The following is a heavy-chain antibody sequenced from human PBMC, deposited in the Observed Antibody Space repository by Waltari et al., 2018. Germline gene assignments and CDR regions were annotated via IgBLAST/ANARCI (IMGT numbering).Heavy chain of an antibody. CDR1: GYTFTSYD. Sequence: QVQLVQSGAEVKKPGASVKVSCKASGYTFTSYDINWVRQATGQGLEWMGWMNPNSGNTGYAQKFQGRVTMTRNTSISTAYMGLGSLRSEDTAVYYCARDSAPEAMADYWGQGTLVTVSS. CDR3: ARDSAPEAMADY. V-gene: IGHV1-8*01. J-gene: IGHJ4*02. D-gene: IGHD5-18*01. CDR2: MNPNSGNT.